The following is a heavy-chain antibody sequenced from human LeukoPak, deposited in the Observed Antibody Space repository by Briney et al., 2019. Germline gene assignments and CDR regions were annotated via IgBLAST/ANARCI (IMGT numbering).Heavy chain of an antibody. V-gene: IGHV3-23*01. D-gene: IGHD5-12*01. CDR3: AKVVDIVATIDYFDY. Sequence: GGSLRLSCAASGFTFSSYAMSWVRQAPGKGLEWVSAISGSGGSTYYADSVKGRFTISRDISKNTLYLQMNSLRAEDTAVYYCAKVVDIVATIDYFDYWGQGTLVTVSS. J-gene: IGHJ4*02. CDR1: GFTFSSYA. CDR2: ISGSGGST.